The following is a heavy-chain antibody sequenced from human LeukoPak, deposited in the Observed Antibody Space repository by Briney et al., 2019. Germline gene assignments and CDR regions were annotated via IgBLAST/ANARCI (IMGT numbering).Heavy chain of an antibody. J-gene: IGHJ5*02. CDR1: GFTFSAYH. CDR3: ARAGGRFLEWLSWFDP. CDR2: ISTTGTTI. Sequence: PGGSLRLSCAASGFTFSAYHINWVRQAPGKGLEWISYISTTGTTIHYADSVKGRFAISRDNAKSSLYLQMNSLRDEDTAVYYCARAGGRFLEWLSWFDPWGQGTLVTVSS. V-gene: IGHV3-48*02. D-gene: IGHD3-3*01.